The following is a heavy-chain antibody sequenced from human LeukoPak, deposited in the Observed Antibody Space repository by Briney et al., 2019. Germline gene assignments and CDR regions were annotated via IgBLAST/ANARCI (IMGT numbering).Heavy chain of an antibody. J-gene: IGHJ6*03. V-gene: IGHV1-8*01. CDR2: MYPNSGNT. Sequence: GASVTVSFKSSGYTFTRYDINWVRPATGQGREWVGWMYPNSGNTHYAHKLQGRVIMNRNTSISKAYIELSSLRSEDTAVNYRARVGSGTSPGYYYYYMDVWGKGTTVTISS. D-gene: IGHD3-10*01. CDR3: ARVGSGTSPGYYYYYMDV. CDR1: GYTFTRYD.